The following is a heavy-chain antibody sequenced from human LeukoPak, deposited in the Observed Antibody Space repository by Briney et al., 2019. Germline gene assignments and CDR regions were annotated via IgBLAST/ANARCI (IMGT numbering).Heavy chain of an antibody. CDR2: ISYDGSNK. CDR3: ARDLQNYDSSGSVDY. CDR1: GFTFSSYA. Sequence: PGGSLRLSCAASGFTFSSYAIHWVRRAPGKGLEWVAVISYDGSNKYYADSVKGRFTISRDNSKNTLYLQMNSLRAEDTAVYYCARDLQNYDSSGSVDYWGQGTLVTVSS. V-gene: IGHV3-30*04. J-gene: IGHJ4*02. D-gene: IGHD3-22*01.